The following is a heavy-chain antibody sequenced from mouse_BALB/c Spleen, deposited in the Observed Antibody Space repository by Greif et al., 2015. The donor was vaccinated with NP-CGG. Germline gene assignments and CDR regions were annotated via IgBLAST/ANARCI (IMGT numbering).Heavy chain of an antibody. CDR2: ISTYYGDA. Sequence: QVQLKESGAELVRPGVSVKISCKGSGYTFTDYAMHWVKQSHAKSLEWIGVISTYYGDASYNQKFKGKATMTVDKSSSTAYMELARLTSEDSAIYYCARGLAYWGQGTLVTVSA. CDR3: ARGLAY. J-gene: IGHJ3*01. V-gene: IGHV1S137*01. CDR1: GYTFTDYA.